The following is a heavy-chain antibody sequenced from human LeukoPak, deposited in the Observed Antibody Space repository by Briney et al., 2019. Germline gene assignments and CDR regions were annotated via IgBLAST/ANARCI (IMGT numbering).Heavy chain of an antibody. D-gene: IGHD5-12*01. CDR2: IYSSGST. CDR1: GGSINSYY. V-gene: IGHV4-4*07. CDR3: ARVDIRTAFFDY. J-gene: IGHJ4*02. Sequence: SETLSLTCTVSGGSINSYYWSWIRQPAGKGLEWIGRIYSSGSTGYNPSLKSRVTMSLDTFKNQFSLNLSSVTAADTAVYYCARVDIRTAFFDYWGQGTLVTVSS.